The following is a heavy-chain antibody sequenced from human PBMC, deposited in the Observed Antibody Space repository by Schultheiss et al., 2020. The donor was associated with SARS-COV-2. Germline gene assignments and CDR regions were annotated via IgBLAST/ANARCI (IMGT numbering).Heavy chain of an antibody. V-gene: IGHV1-18*04. CDR2: ISAYNGNT. J-gene: IGHJ6*03. Sequence: ASVKVSCKASGYTFTSYYMHWVRQAPGQGLEWMGWISAYNGNTNYAQKLQGRVTMTTDTSTSTAYMELRSLRSDDTAVYYCARAPPYYDFWSGYYANYYMDVWGKGTTVTVSS. CDR3: ARAPPYYDFWSGYYANYYMDV. CDR1: GYTFTSYY. D-gene: IGHD3-3*01.